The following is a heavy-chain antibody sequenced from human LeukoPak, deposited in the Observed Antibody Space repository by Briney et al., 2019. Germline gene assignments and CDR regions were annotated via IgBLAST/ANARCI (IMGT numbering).Heavy chain of an antibody. J-gene: IGHJ6*02. CDR3: ATYTNWVAGDV. CDR2: INKDGSVK. Sequence: GALRLSCGASGFSFSDSWMSWVRLAPGKGLEWVADINKDGSVKEYVDSVKGRFNISRDNAKNSLYLQMDSLRAEDTAVYYCATYTNWVAGDVWGQGTTVSVSS. CDR1: GFSFSDSW. V-gene: IGHV3-7*01. D-gene: IGHD7-27*01.